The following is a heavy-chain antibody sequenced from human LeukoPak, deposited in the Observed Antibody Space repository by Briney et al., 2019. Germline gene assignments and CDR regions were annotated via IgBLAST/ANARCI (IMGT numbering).Heavy chain of an antibody. Sequence: SETLSLTCTVSGGSISSSSYYWGWIRQPPGKGLEWIGSIYYSGSTYYNPSLKSRVTISVDTSKNQFSLKLSSVTAADTAVYYCAGYCIAAAGCGGYWGQGTLVTVSS. CDR1: GGSISSSSYY. J-gene: IGHJ4*02. D-gene: IGHD6-13*01. V-gene: IGHV4-39*01. CDR2: IYYSGST. CDR3: AGYCIAAAGCGGY.